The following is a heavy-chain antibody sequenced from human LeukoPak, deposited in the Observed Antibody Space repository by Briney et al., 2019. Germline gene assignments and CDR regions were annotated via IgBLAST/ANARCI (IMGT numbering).Heavy chain of an antibody. Sequence: SVKVSCKASGGTFSSYAISWVRQAPGQGLEWMGGIIPIFGTANYAQKFQGRVTITADESTSTAYMELSSLRSEDTAVYYCARESRIQRVWSGYPRGFDPWGQGTLVTVSS. V-gene: IGHV1-69*13. J-gene: IGHJ5*02. CDR2: IIPIFGTA. CDR3: ARESRIQRVWSGYPRGFDP. D-gene: IGHD3-3*01. CDR1: GGTFSSYA.